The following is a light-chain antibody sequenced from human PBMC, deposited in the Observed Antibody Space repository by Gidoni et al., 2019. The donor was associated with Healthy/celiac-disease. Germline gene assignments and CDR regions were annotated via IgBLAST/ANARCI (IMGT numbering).Light chain of an antibody. CDR2: TAS. Sequence: DIQLTQHPSTLSASVGDRVTITCRASQSISSWLAGYQQKPGKAPKLLIYTASRLESGVPSRFSGSGSGTEFTLTISSLQPDDFATYYCQQYKSYPWTFGQGTKVEIK. CDR1: QSISSW. CDR3: QQYKSYPWT. V-gene: IGKV1-5*03. J-gene: IGKJ1*01.